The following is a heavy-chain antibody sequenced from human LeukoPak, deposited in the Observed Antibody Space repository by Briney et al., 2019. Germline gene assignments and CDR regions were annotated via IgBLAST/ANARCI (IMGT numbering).Heavy chain of an antibody. Sequence: SGGSLRLSCVASGFNFNTYAMSWVRQAPGKGLEWVSAISGSDPGTYYADSVKGRFTISRDNSKNTLYLQMNSLRAEDAAVYYCAKAPLSRCTEAICYALDYWGQGTLVTVSS. J-gene: IGHJ4*02. CDR1: GFNFNTYA. D-gene: IGHD2-8*02. CDR2: ISGSDPGT. CDR3: AKAPLSRCTEAICYALDY. V-gene: IGHV3-23*01.